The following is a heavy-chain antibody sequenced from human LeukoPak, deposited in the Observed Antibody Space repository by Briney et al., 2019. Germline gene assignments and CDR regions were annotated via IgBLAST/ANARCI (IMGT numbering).Heavy chain of an antibody. D-gene: IGHD3-16*01. CDR2: INHSGSP. CDR3: AGPVRGARGTNWFDP. Sequence: SETLSLTCAVYGGSFSGYYWSWIRQPPGKGLEWIGEINHSGSPNYNPSLKSRVTISVDTSKNQFSLKLSSVTAADTAVYYCAGPVRGARGTNWFDPWGQGTLVTVSS. V-gene: IGHV4-34*01. J-gene: IGHJ5*02. CDR1: GGSFSGYY.